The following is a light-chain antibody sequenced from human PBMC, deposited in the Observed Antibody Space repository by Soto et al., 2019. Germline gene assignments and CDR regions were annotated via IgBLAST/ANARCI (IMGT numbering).Light chain of an antibody. CDR2: DAS. Sequence: VMTQSPATLSVSPGARVTLSCRASQSISNNLAWYQHKPGRAPRVLIYDASTRATGIPVRFSGSGSGTEFTLTISSLQSDDFAVYYCQQYNNWPPKHTFGQGTKLEIK. J-gene: IGKJ2*01. CDR3: QQYNNWPPKHT. V-gene: IGKV3-15*01. CDR1: QSISNN.